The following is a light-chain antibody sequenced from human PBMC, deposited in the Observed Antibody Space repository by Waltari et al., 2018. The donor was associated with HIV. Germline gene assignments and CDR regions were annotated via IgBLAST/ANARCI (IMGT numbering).Light chain of an antibody. V-gene: IGLV3-21*04. CDR1: NIGSKS. CDR2: YDS. Sequence: SYVLTPPPSVSVAPGKTARVTWGGNNIGSKSVPWNQQKPGQAPVLVIYYDSDRPSGIPERFSGSNSGNTATLTISRVEAGDEADYYCQVWDSSSDLSWVFGGGTKLTVL. CDR3: QVWDSSSDLSWV. J-gene: IGLJ3*02.